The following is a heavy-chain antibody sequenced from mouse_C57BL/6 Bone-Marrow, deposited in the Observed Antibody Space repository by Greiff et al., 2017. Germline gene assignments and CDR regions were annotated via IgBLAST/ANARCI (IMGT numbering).Heavy chain of an antibody. J-gene: IGHJ1*03. Sequence: EVQLVESGGGLVQPGGSLKLSCTASGFTFSNYYMSWVRQAPEKSLEWVANFNHDGGSTYYPDTLKSRFTISRDNAKNILYLQMSRLKSEDTATYYCARGRYYCPYFDDWGKGTTVTVSS. D-gene: IGHD2-1*01. CDR2: FNHDGGST. V-gene: IGHV5-16*01. CDR3: ARGRYYCPYFDD. CDR1: GFTFSNYY.